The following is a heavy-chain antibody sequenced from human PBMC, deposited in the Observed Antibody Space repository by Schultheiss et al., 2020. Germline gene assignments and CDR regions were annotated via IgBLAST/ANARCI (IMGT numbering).Heavy chain of an antibody. V-gene: IGHV4-39*07. CDR2: IYYSGST. CDR3: ARDSHGHYYDSSFVFDY. CDR1: GGSISSYY. D-gene: IGHD3-22*01. Sequence: SETLSLTCTVSGGSISSYYWSWIRQPPGKGLEWIGSIYYSGSTYYNPSLKSRVTISVDTSKNQFSLKLSSVTAADTAVYYCARDSHGHYYDSSFVFDYWGQGTLVTVSS. J-gene: IGHJ4*02.